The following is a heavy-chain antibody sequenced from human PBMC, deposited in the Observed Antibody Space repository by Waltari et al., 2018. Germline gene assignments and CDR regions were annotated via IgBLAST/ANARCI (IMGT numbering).Heavy chain of an antibody. CDR2: IYHTGSH. V-gene: IGHV4-34*01. J-gene: IGHJ4*02. Sequence: QLQLKQWGAGLLKISETLSLTCEVSGGSFTTNYWSWIRQSPGKGLECIGEIYHTGSHNYNPSLQNRVTISVDRSKSLFSLEVTSITAADAAIYYCARVKSGFDSWGQGTVVTVSS. CDR1: GGSFTTNY. CDR3: ARVKSGFDS.